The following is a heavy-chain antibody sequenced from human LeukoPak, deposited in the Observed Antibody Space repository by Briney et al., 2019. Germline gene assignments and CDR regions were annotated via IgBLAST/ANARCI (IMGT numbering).Heavy chain of an antibody. D-gene: IGHD1-1*01. J-gene: IGHJ4*02. Sequence: PGGSLRLSCAVSGFTFSSYEMNWVRQAPGKGLEWVSYISSGGSTYYADSVKGRFTISRDNSKNTLYLQMNSLRAEDTAVYYCFGELETDYYFDYWGQGTLVTVSS. CDR2: ISSGGST. V-gene: IGHV3-48*03. CDR3: FGELETDYYFDY. CDR1: GFTFSSYE.